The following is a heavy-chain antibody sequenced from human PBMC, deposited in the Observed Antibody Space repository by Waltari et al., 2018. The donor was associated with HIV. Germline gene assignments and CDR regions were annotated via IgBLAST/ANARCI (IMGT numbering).Heavy chain of an antibody. CDR3: ARGPPLDY. CDR2: IYNSVRT. V-gene: IGHV4-59*01. J-gene: IGHJ4*02. Sequence: QVQLQESGPGLVKPSETLSLTCTVSGDSISSDYWRWIRQPPVKGMEWIGYIYNSVRTNYNPSLKSRVTISVDTSKNQCSLTLSSVTAADTAVYYCARGPPLDYWGQGTLVTVSS. CDR1: GDSISSDY.